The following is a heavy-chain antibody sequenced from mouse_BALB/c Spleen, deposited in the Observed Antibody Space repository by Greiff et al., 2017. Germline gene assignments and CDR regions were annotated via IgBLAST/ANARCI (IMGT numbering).Heavy chain of an antibody. CDR2: ISSGGST. CDR3: ARGGTRLDY. Sequence: EVMLVESGGDLVKPGGSLKLSCAASGFTFSSYAMSWVRQTPEKRLEWVASISSGGSTYYPDSVKGRFTISRDNARNILYLQMSSLRSEDTAMYYCARGGTRLDYWGQGTTLTVSS. V-gene: IGHV5-6-5*01. D-gene: IGHD4-1*01. J-gene: IGHJ2*01. CDR1: GFTFSSYA.